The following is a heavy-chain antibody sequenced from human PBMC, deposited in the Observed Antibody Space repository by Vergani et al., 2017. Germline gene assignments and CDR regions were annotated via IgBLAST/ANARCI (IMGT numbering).Heavy chain of an antibody. CDR2: IIPILGIA. CDR3: AGDRVPAATILYYYYYMDV. Sequence: QVQLVQSGAEVKKPGSSVKVSCKASGGTFSSYTISWVRQAPGQGLKWMGRIIPILGIANYAQKFQGRVTITADKSTSTAYMELSSLRSEDTAVYYCAGDRVPAATILYYYYYMDVWGKGTTVTVSS. CDR1: GGTFSSYT. J-gene: IGHJ6*03. V-gene: IGHV1-69*08. D-gene: IGHD2-2*01.